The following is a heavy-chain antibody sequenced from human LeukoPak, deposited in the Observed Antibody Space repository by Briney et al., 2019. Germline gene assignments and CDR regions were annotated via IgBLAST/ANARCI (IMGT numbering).Heavy chain of an antibody. J-gene: IGHJ4*02. CDR3: VSGYCSSTTCYRGAY. CDR1: GFTFGNYW. D-gene: IGHD2-2*03. V-gene: IGHV3-74*01. Sequence: GGSLRLSCAASGFTFGNYWMHWVRQAPGKGLLWVSRISDDGSSANYADSVQGRFTISRDNAKNTVYLQMHSLRAEHTAVYYCVSGYCSSTTCYRGAYWGQGTLVTVSS. CDR2: ISDDGSSA.